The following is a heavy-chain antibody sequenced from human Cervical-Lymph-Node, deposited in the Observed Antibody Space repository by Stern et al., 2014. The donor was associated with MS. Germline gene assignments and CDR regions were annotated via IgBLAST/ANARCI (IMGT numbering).Heavy chain of an antibody. J-gene: IGHJ4*02. CDR2: INVGNGNT. CDR1: GYTFTSYP. CDR3: AKWSVGSGSSS. V-gene: IGHV1-3*01. Sequence: VQLVQSGAEVKKPGASVKVYCKPSGYTFTSYPLHWVRQAPGQRPEWMGWINVGNGNTKYSQKFQDRVSITWDTSTSTTYMELTSLISEDTAVYFCAKWSVGSGSSSWGQGTLVTVSS. D-gene: IGHD3-10*01.